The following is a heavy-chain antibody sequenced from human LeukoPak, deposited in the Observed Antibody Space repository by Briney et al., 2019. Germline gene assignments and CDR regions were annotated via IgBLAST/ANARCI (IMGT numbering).Heavy chain of an antibody. CDR3: AGDSGYFLFDY. V-gene: IGHV4-34*01. J-gene: IGHJ4*02. CDR1: GGFFSGYY. Sequence: SETLSLTCAVYGGFFSGYYWSWIRQPPGKGLEWIGEINHSGSTNYNPSLKSRVTISVDTSKNQFSLKLSSVTAADTAVYYCAGDSGYFLFDYWGQGTLVTVSS. D-gene: IGHD3-22*01. CDR2: INHSGST.